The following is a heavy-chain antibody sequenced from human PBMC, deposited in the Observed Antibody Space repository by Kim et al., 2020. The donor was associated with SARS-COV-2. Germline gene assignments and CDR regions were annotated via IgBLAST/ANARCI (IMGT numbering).Heavy chain of an antibody. Sequence: SETLSLTCTVSGGSISSSSYYWGWIRQPPGKGLEWIGSIYYSGSTYYNPSLKSRVTISVDTSKNQFSLKLSSVTAADTAVYYCARHPYYSSSWYDDNWFDPWGQGTLVTVSS. CDR2: IYYSGST. J-gene: IGHJ5*02. CDR1: GGSISSSSYY. D-gene: IGHD6-13*01. V-gene: IGHV4-39*01. CDR3: ARHPYYSSSWYDDNWFDP.